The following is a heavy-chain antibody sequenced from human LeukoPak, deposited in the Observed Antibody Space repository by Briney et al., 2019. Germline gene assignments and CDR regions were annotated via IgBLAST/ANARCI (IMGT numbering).Heavy chain of an antibody. Sequence: GGSLRLSCAASGFIVSSKYMSWIRQAPGKELEWVSVMYSGGTAFYADSVRGRFTISRDNSKNTLYLQMNRLKVEDTAVYYCARSIPGPHCGGGGCPPTLTPFDLWGQGTLVTVSS. D-gene: IGHD2-15*01. J-gene: IGHJ4*02. CDR1: GFIVSSKY. V-gene: IGHV3-53*01. CDR3: ARSIPGPHCGGGGCPPTLTPFDL. CDR2: MYSGGTA.